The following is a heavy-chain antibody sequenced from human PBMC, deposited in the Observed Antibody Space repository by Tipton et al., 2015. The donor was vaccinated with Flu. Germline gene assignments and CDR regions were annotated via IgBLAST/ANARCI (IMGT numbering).Heavy chain of an antibody. CDR3: VRAIAAAGSY. V-gene: IGHV3-7*01. CDR1: GFISDDFW. Sequence: QLVQSGGGLVQPGGSLRLSCAASGFISDDFWMSWLRQAPGKGLEWVANIKQDGSETDYVDSVKGRFSISRDNAKNSVYLQMISLRAEDTAVYYCVRAIAAAGSYWGQGTLVTVSS. J-gene: IGHJ4*02. CDR2: IKQDGSET. D-gene: IGHD6-13*01.